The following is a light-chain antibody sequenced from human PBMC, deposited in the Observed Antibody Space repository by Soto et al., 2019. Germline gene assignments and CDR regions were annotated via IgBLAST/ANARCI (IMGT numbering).Light chain of an antibody. V-gene: IGLV1-40*01. CDR1: SSNIGAGYD. Sequence: QSVLTQPPSVSGAPGQRVTISCTGSSSNIGAGYDVHWYQQLPGTAPKLLIFAYSSRPSGVPDRFSGSRSATSASLAITGLQAEDEADYYCSSYAGTNNHHAFGTGTKLTVL. CDR3: SSYAGTNNHHA. J-gene: IGLJ1*01. CDR2: AYS.